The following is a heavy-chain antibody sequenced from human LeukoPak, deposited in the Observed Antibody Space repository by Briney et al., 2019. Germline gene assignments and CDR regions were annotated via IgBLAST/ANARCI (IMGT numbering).Heavy chain of an antibody. Sequence: SETQSLTCTVSGGSMSSYYWSWIRQPPGKGLEWIGYNYYSGSTNYNPSLKSRVTISVDTSKNQFSLKLSSVTAADTAVYYCAREDSDYYPSAYWGQGALVTVSS. D-gene: IGHD4-11*01. CDR1: GGSMSSYY. V-gene: IGHV4-59*01. J-gene: IGHJ4*02. CDR3: AREDSDYYPSAY. CDR2: NYYSGST.